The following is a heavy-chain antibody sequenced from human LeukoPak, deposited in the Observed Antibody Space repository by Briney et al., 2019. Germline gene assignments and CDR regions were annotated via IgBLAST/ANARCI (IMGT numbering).Heavy chain of an antibody. D-gene: IGHD3-10*01. CDR1: GGSCSGYY. CDR3: AALWFGTSDAYDI. Sequence: SETLSLTCAVYGGSCSGYYWSWIRQPPGKGLEWIGEINHSGSTNYNPSLKSRVPISVDTSKNQFSLKLSSVTAADTAVYYCAALWFGTSDAYDIWGQGTMVTVSS. CDR2: INHSGST. J-gene: IGHJ3*02. V-gene: IGHV4-34*01.